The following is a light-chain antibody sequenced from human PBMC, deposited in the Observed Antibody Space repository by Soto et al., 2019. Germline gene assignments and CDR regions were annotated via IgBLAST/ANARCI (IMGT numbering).Light chain of an antibody. V-gene: IGKV1-39*01. CDR1: QSISSY. Sequence: DIQMTQSPSSLSASVGDRVTITCRASQSISSYLHWYQQKPGKAPKLLIYAASNLQSGVPSRFSASGSGTDFTLTISSLQPEDFATYYCQQSYSTLRGTFGQGTKVEIK. CDR2: AAS. J-gene: IGKJ1*01. CDR3: QQSYSTLRGT.